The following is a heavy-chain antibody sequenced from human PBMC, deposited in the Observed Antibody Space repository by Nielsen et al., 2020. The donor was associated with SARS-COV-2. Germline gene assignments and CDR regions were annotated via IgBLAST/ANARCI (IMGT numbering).Heavy chain of an antibody. D-gene: IGHD2-2*01. CDR1: GFTFSSYG. V-gene: IGHV3-7*01. CDR2: IKQDGSEK. Sequence: GGSLRLSCAASGFTFSSYGMHWVRHAPGKGLEWVAIIKQDGSEKYYVDSVKGRFTISRDNTKNSLYLQMNSLRAEDTAVYYCARETIDHTSSFVDYWGQGTLVTVSS. CDR3: ARETIDHTSSFVDY. J-gene: IGHJ4*02.